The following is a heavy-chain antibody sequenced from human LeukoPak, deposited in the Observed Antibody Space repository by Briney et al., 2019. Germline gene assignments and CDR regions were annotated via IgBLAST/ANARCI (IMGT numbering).Heavy chain of an antibody. Sequence: ASVKVSCKASGYTFSSYGITWVRQAPGQGLEWMGWISAYNRNTNYARKLQGRVTMTTDTSTSTAYMELRSLRTDDTAVYFCARPEYSSSSVIGYWGQGTLVTVSS. D-gene: IGHD6-6*01. CDR3: ARPEYSSSSVIGY. V-gene: IGHV1-18*01. J-gene: IGHJ4*02. CDR2: ISAYNRNT. CDR1: GYTFSSYG.